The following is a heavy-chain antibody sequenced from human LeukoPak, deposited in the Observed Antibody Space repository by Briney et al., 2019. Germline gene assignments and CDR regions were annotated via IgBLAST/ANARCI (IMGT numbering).Heavy chain of an antibody. CDR2: IQYDGSNE. Sequence: GGSLRLSCAASGFTFRSYGMHWVRQAPGKGLEWVAYIQYDGSNEQYAHSVKGRLRISRDSSKNILYLQMDSLRAEDTAVYYCAKDRCSNGIGCYYYYMDVWGKGTTVTISS. D-gene: IGHD2-8*01. V-gene: IGHV3-30*02. J-gene: IGHJ6*03. CDR3: AKDRCSNGIGCYYYYMDV. CDR1: GFTFRSYG.